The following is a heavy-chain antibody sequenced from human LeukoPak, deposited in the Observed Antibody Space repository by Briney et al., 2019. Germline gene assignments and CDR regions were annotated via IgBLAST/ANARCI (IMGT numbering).Heavy chain of an antibody. J-gene: IGHJ4*02. CDR1: GFTFSNAW. CDR3: TTGWVFYYGSGSYHTPGDY. CDR2: IKSKTDGGTT. D-gene: IGHD3-10*01. V-gene: IGHV3-15*01. Sequence: GGSLRLSCAASGFTFSNAWMSWVRQAPGKGLEWVGRIKSKTDGGTTDYAAPVKGRFTISRDDSKNTLYLQMNSLKTEDTAVYYCTTGWVFYYGSGSYHTPGDYWGQGTLVTVSS.